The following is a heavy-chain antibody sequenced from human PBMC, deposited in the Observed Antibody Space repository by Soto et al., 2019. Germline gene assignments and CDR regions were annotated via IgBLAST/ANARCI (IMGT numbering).Heavy chain of an antibody. Sequence: PGGSLRLSCAASGFSFTSYSMNWVRQAPGKGLEWVSYISSSGTSTYYADSVKGRFTISRDNVDNSLFLQMNSLRDEDTAVYYCARDPRRSGYYYYGRGVGGKGPRFTVSS. D-gene: IGHD3-22*01. CDR3: ARDPRRSGYYYYGRGV. CDR2: ISSSGTST. V-gene: IGHV3-48*02. CDR1: GFSFTSYS. J-gene: IGHJ6*04.